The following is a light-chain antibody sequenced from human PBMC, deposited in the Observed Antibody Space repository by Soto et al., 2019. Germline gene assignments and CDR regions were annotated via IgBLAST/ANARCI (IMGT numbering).Light chain of an antibody. Sequence: EIVMTQSPATLSVSPGERATLSCRASQSVSSNLAWYQQKPGQAPRLLIYGASTRATGIPARFSGSGSGTEFTLTISSLQPGDSATFYCQQYASYPWTFGRGTKVDIK. CDR2: GAS. J-gene: IGKJ1*01. CDR3: QQYASYPWT. CDR1: QSVSSN. V-gene: IGKV3-15*01.